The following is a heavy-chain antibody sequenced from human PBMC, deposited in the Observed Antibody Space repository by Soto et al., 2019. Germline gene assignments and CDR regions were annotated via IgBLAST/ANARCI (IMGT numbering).Heavy chain of an antibody. Sequence: WQTLSLIFAISGVRVSSNSAAWNWIRQSPSRGLEWLGRTYYRSKWYNDYAVSVKSRITINPDTSKNQFSLQLNSVTPEDTAVYYCARDRGYSYYGMDVWGQGTTVTVSS. J-gene: IGHJ6*02. CDR1: GVRVSSNSAA. CDR2: TYYRSKWYN. V-gene: IGHV6-1*01. CDR3: ARDRGYSYYGMDV. D-gene: IGHD5-18*01.